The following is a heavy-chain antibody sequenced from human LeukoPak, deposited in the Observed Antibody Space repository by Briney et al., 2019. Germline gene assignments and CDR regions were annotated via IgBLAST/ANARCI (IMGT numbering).Heavy chain of an antibody. Sequence: ATSVKVSCKASGFTFTSSAVQWVRQARGQRLEWIGWIVVGSGDTNYAQKFQERVTITRDMSTSTAYMELSSLRSEDTAVYYCAAVWDWSGESIRWGMDVWGQGTTVTVSS. CDR3: AAVWDWSGESIRWGMDV. CDR1: GFTFTSSA. V-gene: IGHV1-58*01. CDR2: IVVGSGDT. D-gene: IGHD3-10*01. J-gene: IGHJ6*02.